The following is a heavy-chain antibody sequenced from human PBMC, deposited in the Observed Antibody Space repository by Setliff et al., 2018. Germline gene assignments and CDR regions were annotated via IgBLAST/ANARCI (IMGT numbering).Heavy chain of an antibody. CDR2: IYYSGST. CDR1: GGSISSSSYY. J-gene: IGHJ4*02. D-gene: IGHD5-12*01. V-gene: IGHV4-39*01. CDR3: ARGYSGYDYLKPFDY. Sequence: LTCTVSGGSISSSSYYWGWIRQPPGKGLEWIGSIYYSGSTYYNPSLKSRVTISVDTSKNQFSLKLSPVTAADTAVYYCARGYSGYDYLKPFDYWSQGTRVTVSS.